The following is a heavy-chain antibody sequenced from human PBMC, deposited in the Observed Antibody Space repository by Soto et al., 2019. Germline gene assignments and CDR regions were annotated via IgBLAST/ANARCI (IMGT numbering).Heavy chain of an antibody. Sequence: EVQLVESGGGLVQPGGSLRLSCAASGFTVSSNYMSWVRQAPGKGLEWVSVLYSGGSTYYADSVKGRFTISRDNSKNTLYLQMNSLRAEDTAVYYCARGVDGPTIWYCDYVGLIDYWGQGTLVTVSS. D-gene: IGHD4-17*01. J-gene: IGHJ4*02. CDR3: ARGVDGPTIWYCDYVGLIDY. CDR2: LYSGGST. V-gene: IGHV3-66*01. CDR1: GFTVSSNY.